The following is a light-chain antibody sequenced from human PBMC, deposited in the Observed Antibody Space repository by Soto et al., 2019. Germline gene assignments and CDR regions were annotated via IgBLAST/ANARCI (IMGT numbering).Light chain of an antibody. CDR3: NSQRSSGTRV. CDR2: EVS. Sequence: QSVLTQPASVSGSPGQSITISCTGTSSDVGGYKHVSWYQHHPGKAPKLMIYEVSNRPSGVSNRFSGSKSGYTASLTISGLQAEDEADYSCNSQRSSGTRVFGNGTKVTVL. V-gene: IGLV2-14*01. J-gene: IGLJ1*01. CDR1: SSDVGGYKH.